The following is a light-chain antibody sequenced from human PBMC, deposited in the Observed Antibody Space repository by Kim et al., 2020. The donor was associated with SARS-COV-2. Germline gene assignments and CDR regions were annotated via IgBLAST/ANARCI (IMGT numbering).Light chain of an antibody. V-gene: IGLV3-1*01. J-gene: IGLJ2*01. Sequence: SSELSQPPSVSVSPGQTASITCSGDKLGVKHASWYQQTPGRSPVLVIYEDYKRPSGISGRFSGSNSGSTATLTISGTQAMDEADYYCQAWDSSTGVFGGGTKLTVL. CDR1: KLGVKH. CDR3: QAWDSSTGV. CDR2: EDY.